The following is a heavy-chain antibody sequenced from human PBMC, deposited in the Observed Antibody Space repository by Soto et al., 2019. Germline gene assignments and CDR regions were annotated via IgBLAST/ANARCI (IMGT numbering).Heavy chain of an antibody. J-gene: IGHJ6*03. CDR3: AKVAARDGYYNYDMDV. CDR1: GFTFSSFA. V-gene: IGHV3-23*01. D-gene: IGHD6-6*01. CDR2: ITASGSAT. Sequence: EVQVLESGGGLVQPGGSLRLSCAASGFTFSSFAMSWVRQAPGKGLDWVSAITASGSATYYVDSVKGRFTISRDSSKITLYLQMNSLRAEDTAAYYCAKVAARDGYYNYDMDVWGKGTTVTVSS.